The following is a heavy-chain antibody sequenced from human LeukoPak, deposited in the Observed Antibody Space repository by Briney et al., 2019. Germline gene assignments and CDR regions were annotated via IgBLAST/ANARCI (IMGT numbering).Heavy chain of an antibody. V-gene: IGHV5-51*01. Sequence: GESLQISCKGSGYSFPSYWIGWVRQLPGKGLEWMGIIYPGDSDTRYSPSFQGQVTISADKSISTAYLQWSSLKASDTAMYYCARHAPLVRGVIYYFDHWGQGTLVTVSS. CDR3: ARHAPLVRGVIYYFDH. D-gene: IGHD3-10*01. CDR2: IYPGDSDT. CDR1: GYSFPSYW. J-gene: IGHJ4*02.